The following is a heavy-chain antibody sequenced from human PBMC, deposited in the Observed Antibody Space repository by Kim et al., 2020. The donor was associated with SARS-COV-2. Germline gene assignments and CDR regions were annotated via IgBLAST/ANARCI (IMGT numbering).Heavy chain of an antibody. CDR3: ARGRNYYGSGSYYNAYYYYYMDV. V-gene: IGHV1-18*01. D-gene: IGHD3-10*01. CDR1: GYTFTSYG. Sequence: ASVKVSCKASGYTFTSYGISWVRQAPGQGLEWMGWISAYNGNTNYAQKLQGRVTMTTDTSTSTAYMELRSLRSDDTAVYYCARGRNYYGSGSYYNAYYYYYMDVWGKGTTVTVSS. J-gene: IGHJ6*03. CDR2: ISAYNGNT.